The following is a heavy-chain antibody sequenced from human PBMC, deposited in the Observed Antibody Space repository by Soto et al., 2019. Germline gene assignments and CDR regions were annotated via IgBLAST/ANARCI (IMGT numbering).Heavy chain of an antibody. CDR1: GDSVSSGSYY. J-gene: IGHJ5*02. CDR3: ARHYCGSYCSHWFDP. CDR2: IFYSGNT. V-gene: IGHV4-61*01. Sequence: WETLSLTCSVSGDSVSSGSYYWSWVRQPPGKGLEWIGYIFYSGNTNYNPSLQSRVTISVDTSKNQFSLKLRSVTAADTAMYYSARHYCGSYCSHWFDPWGQGTLVTVSS. D-gene: IGHD1-26*01.